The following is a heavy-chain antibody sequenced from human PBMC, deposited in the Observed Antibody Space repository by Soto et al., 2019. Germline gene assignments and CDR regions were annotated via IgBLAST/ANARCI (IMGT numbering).Heavy chain of an antibody. Sequence: EVQLLESGGGSVQPGGALMLSCAASGFTFDSYSLSWVRQAPGKGLEWVSGISGSGQTTHYGDSVKGRFTISRDNCRNTLYLQMNSLRAEDTAVYFCAKSRGDSWTTYFFDYWGRGALVTVSS. CDR1: GFTFDSYS. V-gene: IGHV3-23*01. CDR3: AKSRGDSWTTYFFDY. D-gene: IGHD4-4*01. CDR2: ISGSGQTT. J-gene: IGHJ4*02.